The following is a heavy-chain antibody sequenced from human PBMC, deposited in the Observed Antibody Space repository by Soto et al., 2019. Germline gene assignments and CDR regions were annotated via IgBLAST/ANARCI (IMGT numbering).Heavy chain of an antibody. CDR2: ISAYNGNT. Sequence: ASVKVSCKASGYTFTSYGISWVRQAPGQGLEWMGWISAYNGNTNYAQKLQGRVTMTTDTSTSTAYMELRSLRSDDTAVYYCARVSSGFLERLLSFDYWGQGTLVTVSS. V-gene: IGHV1-18*01. D-gene: IGHD3-3*01. J-gene: IGHJ4*02. CDR1: GYTFTSYG. CDR3: ARVSSGFLERLLSFDY.